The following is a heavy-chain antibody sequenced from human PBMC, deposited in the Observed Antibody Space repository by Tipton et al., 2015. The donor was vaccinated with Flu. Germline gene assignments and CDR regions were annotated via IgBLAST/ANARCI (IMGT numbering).Heavy chain of an antibody. CDR1: GFSIRSSNYC. CDR3: ARRDYSNYVSEPINWFDP. D-gene: IGHD4-11*01. CDR2: IFHSGNA. J-gene: IGHJ5*02. V-gene: IGHV4-38-2*01. Sequence: TLSLTCAVSGFSIRSSNYCWGWIRQPPGRGLEWIGNIFHSGNAYHNPSLKSRVTIPVDTSKNQVSLKLSSVTAADTAVYYCARRDYSNYVSEPINWFDPWGQGALVTVSS.